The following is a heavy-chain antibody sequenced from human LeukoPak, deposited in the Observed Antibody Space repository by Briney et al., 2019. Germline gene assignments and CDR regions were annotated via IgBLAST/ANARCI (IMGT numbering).Heavy chain of an antibody. CDR3: ARVSHYYDSSGYFGY. J-gene: IGHJ4*02. D-gene: IGHD3-22*01. CDR2: ISAYNGNT. Sequence: DSVKVSCKASGYTFTSYGISWVRQAPGQGLEWMGWISAYNGNTNYAQKLQGRVTMTTDTSTSTAYMELRSLRSDDTAVYYCARVSHYYDSSGYFGYWGQGTLVTVSS. CDR1: GYTFTSYG. V-gene: IGHV1-18*01.